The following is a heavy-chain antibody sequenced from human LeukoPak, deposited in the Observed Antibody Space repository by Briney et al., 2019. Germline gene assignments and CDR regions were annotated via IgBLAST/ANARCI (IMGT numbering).Heavy chain of an antibody. J-gene: IGHJ4*02. D-gene: IGHD3-22*01. CDR2: ISSGSTYI. Sequence: GGSLRLSCAASGFTFSRYSMNWVRQAPGKGLEWVSSISSGSTYIGYADSVKGRFTTSRDNAKNSLFLQMNSLRAEDTAVYYCARALRDRDLTLEITSYWGRGILVTVSS. V-gene: IGHV3-21*01. CDR3: ARALRDRDLTLEITSY. CDR1: GFTFSRYS.